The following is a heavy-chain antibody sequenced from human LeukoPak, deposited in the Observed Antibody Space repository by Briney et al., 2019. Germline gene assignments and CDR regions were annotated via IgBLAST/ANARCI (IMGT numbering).Heavy chain of an antibody. CDR1: GSTFSNSE. CDR2: ISGSGPTM. CDR3: ARDGGSSWSL. V-gene: IGHV3-48*03. J-gene: IGHJ4*02. D-gene: IGHD6-13*01. Sequence: GGSLRLSCAASGSTFSNSEMNWVRQAPGKGLEWVSYISGSGPTMYYADSVKGRFTISRDNAKNSLYLQMNSLRAEDTAVYYCARDGGSSWSLWGQGTLVTVSS.